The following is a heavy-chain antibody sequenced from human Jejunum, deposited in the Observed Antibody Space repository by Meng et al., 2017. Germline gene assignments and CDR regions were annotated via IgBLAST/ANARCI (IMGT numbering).Heavy chain of an antibody. J-gene: IGHJ4*02. V-gene: IGHV2-5*02. D-gene: IGHD3-9*01. CDR3: AKDWPDTAFDY. CDR2: IYWDDDK. CDR1: GLSLTGSGVG. Sequence: QIALKESGPALVKPTQTLTLTCTFSGLSLTGSGVGVGWIRQPPGKALEWLALIYWDDDKRYSPSLKSRLSITKDTSKNQVVLTMTNVDPVDTATYYCAKDWPDTAFDYWGQGTLVTVSS.